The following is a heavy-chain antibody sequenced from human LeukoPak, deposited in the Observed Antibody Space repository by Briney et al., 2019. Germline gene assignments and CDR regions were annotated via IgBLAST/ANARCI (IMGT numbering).Heavy chain of an antibody. CDR1: GFTFSSFS. CDR3: ASAGVVAAVYFDY. CDR2: ISSRGPTI. J-gene: IGHJ4*02. V-gene: IGHV3-48*01. Sequence: GGSLRLSCAASGFTFSSFSMNWVRQAPGKGLEWISYISSRGPTIYYADSVKGRFTISRDNSKNTLYLQMNSLRAEDTAVYYCASAGVVAAVYFDYWGQGTLVTVSS. D-gene: IGHD2-15*01.